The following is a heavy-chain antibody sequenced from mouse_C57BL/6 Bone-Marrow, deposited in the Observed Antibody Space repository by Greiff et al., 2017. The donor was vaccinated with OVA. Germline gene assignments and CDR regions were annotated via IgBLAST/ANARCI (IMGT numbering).Heavy chain of an antibody. J-gene: IGHJ4*01. Sequence: VQLQQSGPELVKPGASVKIPCKASGYTFTDYNMDWVKQSHGKSLEWIGDINPNNGGTIYNQKFKGKATLTVDKSSSTAYMELRSLTSEDTAVYYCARRYCSSYGAMDYWGQGTSVTVSS. CDR3: ARRYCSSYGAMDY. CDR1: GYTFTDYN. D-gene: IGHD1-1*01. CDR2: INPNNGGT. V-gene: IGHV1-18*01.